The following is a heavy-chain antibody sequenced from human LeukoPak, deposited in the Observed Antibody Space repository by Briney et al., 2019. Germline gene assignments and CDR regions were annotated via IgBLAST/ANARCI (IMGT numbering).Heavy chain of an antibody. CDR1: GFTFSSYA. CDR3: ARGDMDV. CDR2: ISSSVSTI. V-gene: IGHV3-48*04. Sequence: GSLRLSCAASGFTFSSYAMSWVRQAPGKGLEWVSCISSSVSTIYYADSVKGRFTISRDNAKNSLYLQMNSLRAEDTAVYYCARGDMDVWGQGTTVTVSS. J-gene: IGHJ6*02.